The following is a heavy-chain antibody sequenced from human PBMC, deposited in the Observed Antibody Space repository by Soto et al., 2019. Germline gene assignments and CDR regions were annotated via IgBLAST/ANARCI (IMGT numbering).Heavy chain of an antibody. CDR1: GYTFTSYG. J-gene: IGHJ4*02. D-gene: IGHD3-22*01. Sequence: ASVKVSCKASGYTFTSYGISWVRQAPGQGLEWMGWISAYNGNTNYAQKLQGRVTMTTDTSTSTAYMELRSLRSDDTAVYYCARVGEYYYDSSGYYYGYWGQGPLVTVSS. CDR3: ARVGEYYYDSSGYYYGY. V-gene: IGHV1-18*01. CDR2: ISAYNGNT.